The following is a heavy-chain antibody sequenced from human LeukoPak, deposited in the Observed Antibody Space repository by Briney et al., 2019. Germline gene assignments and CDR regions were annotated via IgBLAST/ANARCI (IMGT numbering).Heavy chain of an antibody. D-gene: IGHD1-26*01. CDR3: ARDSGRREDY. V-gene: IGHV3-7*01. CDR1: GFTFSSYW. J-gene: IGHJ4*02. CDR2: INQDGSGK. Sequence: GGSLRLSCAASGFTFSSYWMTWVRQAPGKGLAWVANINQDGSGKYYVDSVKGRFTISRDNAKNSLYLQMNSLRAEDTAVYYCARDSGRREDYWGQGTLVTVSS.